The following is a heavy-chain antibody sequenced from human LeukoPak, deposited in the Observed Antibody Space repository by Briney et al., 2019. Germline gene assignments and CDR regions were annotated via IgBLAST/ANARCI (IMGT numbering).Heavy chain of an antibody. CDR2: IYYNGST. D-gene: IGHD6-19*01. V-gene: IGHV4-59*01. CDR1: GGSISSYY. CDR3: ARAIAVAGIGGYYYYYYGMDV. Sequence: PSETLSLTCTVSGGSISSYYWSWIRQPPGKGLEWIGYIYYNGSTNYNPSLKSRVTISVDTSKNQFSLKLSSVTAADTAVYYCARAIAVAGIGGYYYYYYGMDVWGQGTTVTVSS. J-gene: IGHJ6*02.